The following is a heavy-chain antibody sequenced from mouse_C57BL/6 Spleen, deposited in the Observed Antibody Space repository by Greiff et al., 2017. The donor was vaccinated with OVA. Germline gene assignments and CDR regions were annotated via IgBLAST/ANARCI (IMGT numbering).Heavy chain of an antibody. CDR2: ISNGGGST. Sequence: EVQGVESGGGLVQPGGSLKLSCAASGFTFSDYYMYWVRQTPEKRLEWVAYISNGGGSTYYPDTVKGRFTISRDNAKNTLYLQMSRLKSEDTAMYYCASVLYYYAMDYWGQGPSVTVSS. V-gene: IGHV5-12*01. J-gene: IGHJ4*01. CDR1: GFTFSDYY. CDR3: ASVLYYYAMDY.